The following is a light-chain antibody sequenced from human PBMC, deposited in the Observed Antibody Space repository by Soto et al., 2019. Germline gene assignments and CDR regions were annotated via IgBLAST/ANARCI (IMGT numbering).Light chain of an antibody. CDR1: QSVSGN. CDR2: AAS. J-gene: IGKJ3*01. V-gene: IGKV3-15*01. CDR3: HQYNNWPPIT. Sequence: EIVMTQSPATLSVSPGERATISCRASQSVSGNLAWYQQKPGQAPRLLIYAASTRATGIPARFSGSGSWTEFTLPISSLQSEDFSVYYCHQYNNWPPITFGPGTKVDIK.